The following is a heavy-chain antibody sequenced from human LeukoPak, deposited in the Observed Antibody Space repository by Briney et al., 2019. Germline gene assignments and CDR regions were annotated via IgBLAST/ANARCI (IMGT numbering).Heavy chain of an antibody. CDR1: GFTFSSYA. CDR3: ARDPNVWGATYYYCYGMDV. D-gene: IGHD3-10*02. V-gene: IGHV3-30-3*01. Sequence: PGGSLRLPCAASGFTFSSYAMHWVRQAPGKGLEWVAVISYDGSNKYYADSVKGRFTISRDNSKNTLYLQMNSLRAEDTAVYYCARDPNVWGATYYYCYGMDVWGQGTTVTVSS. CDR2: ISYDGSNK. J-gene: IGHJ6*02.